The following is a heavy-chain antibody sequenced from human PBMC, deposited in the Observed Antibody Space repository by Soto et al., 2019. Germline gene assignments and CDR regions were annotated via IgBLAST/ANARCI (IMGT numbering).Heavy chain of an antibody. Sequence: SETLSLTCTVSGGSISSGDYYWSWIRQPPGKGLEWIGYIYYSGSTYYNPSLRSRVTMSLDTSNNQFSLKLSSMTAADTAVFYCGRQRLQYLHYYYYGMDVWGQGTTVTVSS. CDR2: IYYSGST. D-gene: IGHD4-4*01. CDR1: GGSISSGDYY. CDR3: GRQRLQYLHYYYYGMDV. J-gene: IGHJ6*02. V-gene: IGHV4-30-4*01.